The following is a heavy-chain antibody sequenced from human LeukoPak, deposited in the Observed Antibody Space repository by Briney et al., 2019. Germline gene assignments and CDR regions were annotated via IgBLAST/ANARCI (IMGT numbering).Heavy chain of an antibody. J-gene: IGHJ4*02. CDR2: IWYDGSNK. V-gene: IGHV3-33*01. CDR1: GFTFSSYG. D-gene: IGHD2-15*01. CDR3: VGGKDTFDY. Sequence: GGSLRLSCAASGFTFSSYGMHWVRQAPGKGLEWVAVIWYDGSNKYYADSVKGRFTISRDNSKNTLYLQMNSLRAEDTAVYYCVGGKDTFDYWGQGTLVTVSS.